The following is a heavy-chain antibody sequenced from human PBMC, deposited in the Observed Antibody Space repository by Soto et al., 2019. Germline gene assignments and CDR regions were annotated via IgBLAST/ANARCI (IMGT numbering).Heavy chain of an antibody. CDR3: AMGPSTYCSNGVCSFFYNHEMDV. CDR2: INPKSGGT. CDR1: GYSFTDYH. D-gene: IGHD2-8*01. J-gene: IGHJ6*02. Sequence: ASVKVSCKASGYSFTDYHIHWVRQAPGQGLEWLGRINPKSGGTSTAQKFQGWVTMTRDRSISTDYMELTRLRSDDTAVYFCAMGPSTYCSNGVCSFFYNHEMDVWGQGTTVTVSS. V-gene: IGHV1-2*04.